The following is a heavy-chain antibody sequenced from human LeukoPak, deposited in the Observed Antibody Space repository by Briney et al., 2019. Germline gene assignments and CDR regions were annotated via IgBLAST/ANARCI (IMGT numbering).Heavy chain of an antibody. J-gene: IGHJ3*02. CDR1: GGSISSSSYY. Sequence: PSETLSLTCTVSGGSISSSSYYWGWIRQPPGKGLEWIGSIYYSGSTYYNPSLKSRVTISVDTSKNQFSLKLSSVTAADTAVYYCARPDSSSSDAFDIWGQGTMVTVSS. CDR2: IYYSGST. D-gene: IGHD6-13*01. V-gene: IGHV4-39*07. CDR3: ARPDSSSSDAFDI.